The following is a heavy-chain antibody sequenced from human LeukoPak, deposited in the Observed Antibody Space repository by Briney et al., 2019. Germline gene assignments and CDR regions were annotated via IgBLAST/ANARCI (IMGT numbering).Heavy chain of an antibody. J-gene: IGHJ4*02. V-gene: IGHV3-30-3*01. Sequence: GRSLRLSCAASGFTFSSYAMHWVRQAPGKGLEWVAVISYDGSNKYYADSVKGRFTISRDNSKNTLYLQMNSLRAEDTAVYHCAKEGHSSSWTAFDYWGQGTLVTVSS. CDR1: GFTFSSYA. D-gene: IGHD6-13*01. CDR2: ISYDGSNK. CDR3: AKEGHSSSWTAFDY.